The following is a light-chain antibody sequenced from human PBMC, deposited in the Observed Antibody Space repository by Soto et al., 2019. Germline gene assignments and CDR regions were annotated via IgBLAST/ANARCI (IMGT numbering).Light chain of an antibody. Sequence: DVVMTQTPLSLPVTPGEPASISCRSSQSLLDSDDGNTYLDWYLQKPGQSPQLLIYTVSYRASGVPDRFSGSGSGTDFTLKISRVEAEDGGVYYCMQRIEFPLPFGGGTKVEIK. J-gene: IGKJ4*01. CDR3: MQRIEFPLP. CDR2: TVS. V-gene: IGKV2-40*01. CDR1: QSLLDSDDGNTY.